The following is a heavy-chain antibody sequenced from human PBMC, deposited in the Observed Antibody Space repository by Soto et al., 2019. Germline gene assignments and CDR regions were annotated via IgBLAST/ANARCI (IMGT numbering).Heavy chain of an antibody. V-gene: IGHV1-69*08. J-gene: IGHJ4*02. D-gene: IGHD6-6*01. Sequence: QVQLVQSGAEVKKPGSSVKVSCKASGGTFSSYTISWVRQATGQGLEWMGRIIPILGIANYAQKFQGRFTITADKSTSTAYMELSSLRSEETAVYYWAREAPSWGQGTLMTVSS. CDR3: AREAPS. CDR1: GGTFSSYT. CDR2: IIPILGIA.